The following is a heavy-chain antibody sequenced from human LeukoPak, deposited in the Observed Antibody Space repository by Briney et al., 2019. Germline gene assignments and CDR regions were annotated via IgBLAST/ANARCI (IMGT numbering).Heavy chain of an antibody. Sequence: SETLSLTCTVSGGSISSGDYYWSWIRQPPGKGQEWIGYIYYSGSTYYNPSLKSRVTISVDTSKNQFSLKLSSVTAADTAVYYCARALLSGYYIIDYWGQGTLVTVSS. V-gene: IGHV4-30-4*01. CDR2: IYYSGST. CDR3: ARALLSGYYIIDY. D-gene: IGHD3-22*01. J-gene: IGHJ4*02. CDR1: GGSISSGDYY.